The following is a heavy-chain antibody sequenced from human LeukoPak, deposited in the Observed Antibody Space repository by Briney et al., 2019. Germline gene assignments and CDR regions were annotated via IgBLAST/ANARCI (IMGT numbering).Heavy chain of an antibody. Sequence: GGSLRLSCAASGFTFSSYAMHWVRQAPGKGLEWVAVISYDGSNKYYADSVKGRFTISRDNSKNTLYLQMNSLRAEDTAVYYCARVLLWFGESYFDYWGQGTLVTVSS. V-gene: IGHV3-30*04. J-gene: IGHJ4*02. CDR1: GFTFSSYA. D-gene: IGHD3-10*01. CDR3: ARVLLWFGESYFDY. CDR2: ISYDGSNK.